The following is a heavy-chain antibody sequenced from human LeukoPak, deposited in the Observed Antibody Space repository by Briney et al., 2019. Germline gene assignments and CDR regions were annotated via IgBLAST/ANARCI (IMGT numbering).Heavy chain of an antibody. D-gene: IGHD2-15*01. Sequence: PGGSLRLSCAASRFIFNNYALTWVRQASGKGLEWVSIIAGNGNTYYADSVRGRFTISRDNSKSTVWLQMNSLRAGDTAVYYCAKCARSGGACYDAFDLWGQGTMVTVSS. CDR3: AKCARSGGACYDAFDL. J-gene: IGHJ3*01. CDR1: RFIFNNYA. V-gene: IGHV3-23*01. CDR2: IAGNGNT.